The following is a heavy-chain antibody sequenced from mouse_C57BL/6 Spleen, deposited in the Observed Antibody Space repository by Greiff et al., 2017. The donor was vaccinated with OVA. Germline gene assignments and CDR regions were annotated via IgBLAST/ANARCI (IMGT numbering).Heavy chain of an antibody. V-gene: IGHV1-62-2*01. D-gene: IGHD2-4*01. Sequence: QVQLKQSGAELVKPGASVKLSCKASGYTFTEYTIHWVKQRSGQGLEWIGWFYPGSGSIKYNEKFKDKATLTADKSSSTVYMELSRLTSEDSAVYFCARHEEDYGAFYYAMDYWGQGTSVTVSS. CDR1: GYTFTEYT. CDR2: FYPGSGSI. CDR3: ARHEEDYGAFYYAMDY. J-gene: IGHJ4*01.